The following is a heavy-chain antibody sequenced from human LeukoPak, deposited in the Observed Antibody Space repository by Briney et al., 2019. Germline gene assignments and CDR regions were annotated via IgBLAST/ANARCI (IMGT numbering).Heavy chain of an antibody. CDR1: GGSISGYY. J-gene: IGHJ6*02. CDR2: IFTSGST. V-gene: IGHV4-4*07. D-gene: IGHD3-10*01. Sequence: PSETLSLTCTVSGGSISGYYWSWIRQPAGKGLEWIGRIFTSGSTNYNPSLSSRIIMSVDTSKNQFSLNLRSVTATDTAVYYCAGVGREGPSDYGMDVWGQGTTVTVSS. CDR3: AGVGREGPSDYGMDV.